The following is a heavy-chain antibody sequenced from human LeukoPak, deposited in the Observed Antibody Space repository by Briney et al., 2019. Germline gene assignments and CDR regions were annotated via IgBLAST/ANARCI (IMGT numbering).Heavy chain of an antibody. V-gene: IGHV3-23*01. CDR1: GFTFSSYA. CDR2: ISPSGDIT. J-gene: IGHJ6*03. Sequence: GGSLRLSCAASGFTFSSYAMNWVRQAPGKGLEWVSGISPSGDITYYADSVKGRFTISRDNSKNTLYLQMNSLRAEDTAVYYCAKVSSYGQYYYYYMDVWGKGTTVTISS. D-gene: IGHD5-18*01. CDR3: AKVSSYGQYYYYYMDV.